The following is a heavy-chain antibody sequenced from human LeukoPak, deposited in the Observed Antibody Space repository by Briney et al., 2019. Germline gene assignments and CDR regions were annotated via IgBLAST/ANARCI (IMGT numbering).Heavy chain of an antibody. CDR1: GFTFSSYG. D-gene: IGHD3-9*01. CDR2: IWYDGSNK. Sequence: PGRSLRLSCAASGFTFSSYGMHWVRQAPGKGLEWVAVIWYDGSNKYYADSAKGRFTISRDNSKNTLYLQMNSLRAEDTAVYYCAKSSWRYYDILTADYWGQGTLVTVSS. CDR3: AKSSWRYYDILTADY. J-gene: IGHJ4*02. V-gene: IGHV3-33*06.